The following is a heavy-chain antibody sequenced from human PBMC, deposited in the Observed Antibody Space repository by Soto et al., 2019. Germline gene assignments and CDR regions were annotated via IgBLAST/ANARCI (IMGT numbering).Heavy chain of an antibody. CDR2: IYYSGRT. CDR1: GGSISSSSYF. D-gene: IGHD4-17*01. V-gene: IGHV4-39*07. J-gene: IGHJ4*02. Sequence: SETLSLTCTVSGGSISSSSYFWGWIRQPPGKGLECIGNIYYSGRTYYNPSLQSRVTISVDTSKNQFSLKLSSVTAADTAVYYCASYGDYDGSFDYWGQGTLVTVSS. CDR3: ASYGDYDGSFDY.